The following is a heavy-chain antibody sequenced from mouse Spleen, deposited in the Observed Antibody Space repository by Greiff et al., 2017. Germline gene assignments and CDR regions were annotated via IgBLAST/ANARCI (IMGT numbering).Heavy chain of an antibody. J-gene: IGHJ3*01. CDR3: ARGDGNFPFFAY. Sequence: EVQVVESGPGMVKPSQSLSLTCTVTGYSITSGYDWHWIRHFPGNKLEWMGYISYSGSTNYNPSLKSRISITHDTSKNHFFLKLNSVTTEDTATYYCARGDGNFPFFAYWGQGTLVTVSA. V-gene: IGHV3-1*01. D-gene: IGHD2-1*01. CDR2: ISYSGST. CDR1: GYSITSGYD.